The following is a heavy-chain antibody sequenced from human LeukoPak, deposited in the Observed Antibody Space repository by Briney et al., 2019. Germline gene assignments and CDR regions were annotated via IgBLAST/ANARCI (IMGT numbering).Heavy chain of an antibody. CDR1: GFTFSSYA. CDR2: ISYDGRNK. J-gene: IGHJ4*02. D-gene: IGHD6-19*01. CDR3: ARDQQWLIDY. Sequence: SGGSLRLSCAASGFTFSSYAMHWVRQAPGKGLEWVAVISYDGRNKYYADSVKGRFTISRDNSKNTLYLQMNSLRAEDTGVYYCARDQQWLIDYWGQGTLVTVSS. V-gene: IGHV3-30*04.